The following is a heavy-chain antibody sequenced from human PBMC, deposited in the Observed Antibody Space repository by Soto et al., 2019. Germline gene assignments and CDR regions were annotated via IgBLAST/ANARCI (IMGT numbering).Heavy chain of an antibody. CDR2: INPATGAA. V-gene: IGHV1-2*02. J-gene: IGHJ3*02. CDR1: GYPVTAYY. CDR3: AEGGGVGVAGSAAFDM. D-gene: IGHD3-3*01. Sequence: QLHLVQSGAVVKKPGASVTVSCSASGYPVTAYYMHWVRQAPGRGLEGMGGINPATGAAKYTQTLQGRANTARAAAAETGFMEPNGPASRDTGVLCCAEGGGVGVAGSAAFDMWGQGTVVTVSS.